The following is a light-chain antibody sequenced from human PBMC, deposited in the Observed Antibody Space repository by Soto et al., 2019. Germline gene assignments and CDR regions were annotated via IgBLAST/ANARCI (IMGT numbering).Light chain of an antibody. Sequence: EIVMTQSPATLSVSPGDRVTLSCWASQSISSNLAWYQQKRGQAPRILIYGASTRYTGIPGRFSGSGSGTEFTLTISNLQSEDFAVYYCQQYNNWPRTFGQGTRVEMK. CDR2: GAS. CDR1: QSISSN. CDR3: QQYNNWPRT. J-gene: IGKJ1*01. V-gene: IGKV3-15*01.